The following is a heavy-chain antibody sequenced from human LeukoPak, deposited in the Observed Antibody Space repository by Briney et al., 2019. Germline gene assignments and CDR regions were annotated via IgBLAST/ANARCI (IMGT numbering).Heavy chain of an antibody. D-gene: IGHD3-10*01. Sequence: SETLSLTCTVSGGSISSGGYYWSWIRQHPGEGLEWIGYIYYSGSTYYNPSLKSRVTISVDTSKNQFSLKLSSVTAADTAVYYCARDRGPNWFDPWGQGTLVTVSS. V-gene: IGHV4-31*03. CDR2: IYYSGST. CDR1: GGSISSGGYY. J-gene: IGHJ5*02. CDR3: ARDRGPNWFDP.